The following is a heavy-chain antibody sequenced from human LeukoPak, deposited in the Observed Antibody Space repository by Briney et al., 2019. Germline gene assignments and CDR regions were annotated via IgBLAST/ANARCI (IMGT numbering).Heavy chain of an antibody. CDR2: INPNSGGT. J-gene: IGHJ6*03. D-gene: IGHD3-22*01. V-gene: IGHV1-2*02. Sequence: ASVKVSCKASGYTFTGYYMHWVRQAPGQGLEWMGWINPNSGGTNYAQKLQGRVTMTTDTSTSTAYMELRSLRSDDTAVYYCARAGSGYYSLYYYYYMDVWGKGTTVTISS. CDR1: GYTFTGYY. CDR3: ARAGSGYYSLYYYYYMDV.